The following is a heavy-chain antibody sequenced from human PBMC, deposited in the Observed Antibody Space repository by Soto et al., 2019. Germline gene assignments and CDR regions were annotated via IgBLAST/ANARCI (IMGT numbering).Heavy chain of an antibody. CDR1: GYTFTTYP. CDR3: AKEVVWFGELSPGLDY. D-gene: IGHD3-10*01. CDR2: INAGNGDT. Sequence: ASVKVSCKASGYTFTTYPMHWVRQAGQRLEWMGWINAGNGDTKYSQKFQGRVTITRDTSASTDFMELSSLRAEDTALYYCAKEVVWFGELSPGLDYWGQGTLVTVSS. V-gene: IGHV1-3*01. J-gene: IGHJ4*02.